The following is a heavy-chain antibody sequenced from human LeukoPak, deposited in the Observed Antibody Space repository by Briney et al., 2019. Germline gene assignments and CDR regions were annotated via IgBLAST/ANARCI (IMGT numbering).Heavy chain of an antibody. J-gene: IGHJ4*02. CDR2: ISYDGSNK. CDR3: ARDFRYYFDY. CDR1: GFTFSSYA. V-gene: IGHV3-30-3*01. Sequence: GGSLRLSCATSGFTFSSYAMHWVRQAPGKGLEWVAVISYDGSNKYYADYVKGRFTISRDNSKNTLYLQMNSLRAEDTAVYYCARDFRYYFDYWGQGTLVTVSS.